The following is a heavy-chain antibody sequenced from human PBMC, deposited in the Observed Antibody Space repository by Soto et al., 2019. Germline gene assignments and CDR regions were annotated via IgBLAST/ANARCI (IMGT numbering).Heavy chain of an antibody. J-gene: IGHJ4*02. CDR1: GFTFSSYG. CDR3: AKDFELEPNYFDY. CDR2: ISYDGSNK. V-gene: IGHV3-30*18. Sequence: QVQLVESGGGVVQPGRSLRLSCAASGFTFSSYGMHWVRQAPGKGLEWVAVISYDGSNKYYADSVKGRFTISRDNSKNTLSLQMNSLRAEDTAVYYCAKDFELEPNYFDYWGQGTLVTVSS. D-gene: IGHD1-1*01.